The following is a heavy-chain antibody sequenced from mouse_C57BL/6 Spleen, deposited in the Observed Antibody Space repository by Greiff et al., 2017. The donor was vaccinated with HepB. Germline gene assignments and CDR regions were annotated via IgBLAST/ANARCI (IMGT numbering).Heavy chain of an antibody. Sequence: QVQLQQSGAELMKPGASVKLSCKATGYTFTGYWIEWVKQRPGHGLEWIGEILPGSGRPNYNEKFKGKATFTADTSSNTAYMQLSSLTTEDSAIYYCARGVGRAWFAYWGQGTLVTVSA. CDR1: GYTFTGYW. CDR2: ILPGSGRP. CDR3: ARGVGRAWFAY. D-gene: IGHD4-1*01. J-gene: IGHJ3*01. V-gene: IGHV1-9*01.